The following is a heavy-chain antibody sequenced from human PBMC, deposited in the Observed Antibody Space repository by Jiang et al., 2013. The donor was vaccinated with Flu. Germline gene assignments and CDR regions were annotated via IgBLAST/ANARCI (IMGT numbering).Heavy chain of an antibody. CDR2: VSGSGGST. CDR3: AKVGGWRLREFDY. Sequence: VQLVESGGGLVQPGGSLRLSCAASGFTFSNYAMSWVRQAPGKGLEWVSAVSGSGGSTYYADSVKGRFTISRDNSKNTLYLQMNSLRAEDTAVYYCAKVGGWRLREFDYWGQGTLVTVSS. J-gene: IGHJ4*02. D-gene: IGHD3-16*01. CDR1: GFTFSNYA. V-gene: IGHV3-23*04.